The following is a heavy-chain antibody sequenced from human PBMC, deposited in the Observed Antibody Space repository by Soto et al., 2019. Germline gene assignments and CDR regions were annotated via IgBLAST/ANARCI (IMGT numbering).Heavy chain of an antibody. V-gene: IGHV5-51*01. Sequence: PGESLKISCKGSGYSFTSYWIGWVSQMPGKGLEWMGIIYPGDSDTRHSPSFQGQVTISADKSISTAYLQWSSLKASDTAMYYCARRSSGAAGFYGMDVWGQGTTVTVSS. D-gene: IGHD6-13*01. CDR2: IYPGDSDT. CDR1: GYSFTSYW. J-gene: IGHJ6*02. CDR3: ARRSSGAAGFYGMDV.